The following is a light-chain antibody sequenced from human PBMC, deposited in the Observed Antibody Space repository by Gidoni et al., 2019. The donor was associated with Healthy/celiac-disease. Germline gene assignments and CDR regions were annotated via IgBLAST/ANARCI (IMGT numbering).Light chain of an antibody. V-gene: IGKV1-39*01. CDR2: DAS. CDR1: QSISSY. J-gene: IGKJ2*01. CDR3: QQSYSTPRT. Sequence: DIQMTQSPSSLSASVGDRVTITCRASQSISSYLNWYQQKPGKAPKLLIYDASSLQSGVPSRFSGSGSGTDFILTISSLQPEDFATYYCQQSYSTPRTFGQGTKLEIK.